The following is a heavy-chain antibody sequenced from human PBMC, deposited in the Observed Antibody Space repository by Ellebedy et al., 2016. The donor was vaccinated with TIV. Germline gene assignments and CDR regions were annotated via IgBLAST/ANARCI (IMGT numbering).Heavy chain of an antibody. CDR2: ISSSSSTI. D-gene: IGHD5-12*01. J-gene: IGHJ4*02. CDR1: GFTFSSYS. Sequence: GESLKISCAASGFTFSSYSMNWVRQAPGKGLEWVSYISSSSSTIYYADSVKGRFTISRDNAKNSLYLQMNSLRAEDTAVYYCARVPLWDIVATNEGYWGQGTLVTVSS. CDR3: ARVPLWDIVATNEGY. V-gene: IGHV3-48*01.